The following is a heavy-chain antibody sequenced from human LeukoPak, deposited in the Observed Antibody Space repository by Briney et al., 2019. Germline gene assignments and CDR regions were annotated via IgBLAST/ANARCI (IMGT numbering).Heavy chain of an antibody. D-gene: IGHD6-19*01. CDR2: ISSSSSTI. J-gene: IGHJ4*02. V-gene: IGHV3-48*01. CDR3: ARGSFWYPDY. CDR1: GFTFSTYS. Sequence: GGSLRLSCAASGFTFSTYSMNWVRQAPGKGLEWVSYISSSSSTIYSADSVKGRFTISRDNAKNSLYLQMNSLRGEDTAVYYCARGSFWYPDYWGQGSLVTVSS.